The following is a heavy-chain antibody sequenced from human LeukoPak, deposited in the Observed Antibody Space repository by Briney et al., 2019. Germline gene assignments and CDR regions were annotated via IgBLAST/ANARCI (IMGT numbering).Heavy chain of an antibody. CDR1: GFTFSDYY. Sequence: PGGSLRLSCAASGFTFSDYYMSWIRQAPGKGLEWVSYISSSSSTIYYADSVKGRFTISRDNAKNSLYLQMNSLRAEDTAVYYWARDWEDIVVVPAAIAGVNWFDPWGQGTLVTVSS. CDR3: ARDWEDIVVVPAAIAGVNWFDP. D-gene: IGHD2-2*01. V-gene: IGHV3-11*04. CDR2: ISSSSSTI. J-gene: IGHJ5*02.